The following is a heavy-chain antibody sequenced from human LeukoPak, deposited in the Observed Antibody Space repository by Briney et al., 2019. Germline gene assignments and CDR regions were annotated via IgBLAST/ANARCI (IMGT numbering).Heavy chain of an antibody. D-gene: IGHD3-10*01. CDR1: GGSFSGYY. J-gene: IGHJ6*02. Sequence: PSETLSLTCAVYGGSFSGYYRSWIRQPPGKGLEWIGEINHSGSTNYNPSLKSRVTISVDTSKNQFSLKLSSVTAADTAVYYCARGKNYYGWKLSYGMDVWGQGTTVTVSS. CDR3: ARGKNYYGWKLSYGMDV. CDR2: INHSGST. V-gene: IGHV4-34*01.